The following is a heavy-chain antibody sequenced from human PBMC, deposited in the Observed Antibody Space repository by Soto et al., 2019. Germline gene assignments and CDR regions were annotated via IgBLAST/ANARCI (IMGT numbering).Heavy chain of an antibody. D-gene: IGHD3-22*01. Sequence: QVQLVESGGGVVQPGRSLRLSFAASGFTFSSYGMHWVRQAPGKGLEWVAVIRYDGSNKYYADSVKGRFTISRDNSKNTLYLQMTSLRADDTAVYYCARDYDSSGYPRYYFDYWGQGTLVTVSS. CDR2: IRYDGSNK. CDR3: ARDYDSSGYPRYYFDY. V-gene: IGHV3-33*01. CDR1: GFTFSSYG. J-gene: IGHJ4*02.